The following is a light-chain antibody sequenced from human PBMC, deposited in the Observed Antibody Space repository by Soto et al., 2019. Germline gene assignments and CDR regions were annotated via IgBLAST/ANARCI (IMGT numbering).Light chain of an antibody. J-gene: IGKJ1*01. CDR3: QQYYSTPRT. Sequence: DIVSTQSPYSLSVSLCERASINCKSSQSVLYSSNNKNYLAWYQQKPGQPPKLLIYWASTRESGVPDRFSGSGSGTDFTLTISSLQAEDVAVYYCQQYYSTPRTFGQGTKVDI. CDR1: QSVLYSSNNKNY. CDR2: WAS. V-gene: IGKV4-1*01.